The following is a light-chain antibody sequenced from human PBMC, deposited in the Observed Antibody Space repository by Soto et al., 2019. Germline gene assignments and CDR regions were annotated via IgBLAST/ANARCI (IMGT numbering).Light chain of an antibody. Sequence: ALTQPPSASGSPGQSVTISCTGTSGDVGGYNYVSWYQQHPGKAPKLMIYEVSKRPSGVPDRFSGSKSGNTASLTVSGLQAEDEAAYYCNSYAGNNLIFGGGTKLTVL. CDR1: SGDVGGYNY. V-gene: IGLV2-8*01. J-gene: IGLJ2*01. CDR3: NSYAGNNLI. CDR2: EVS.